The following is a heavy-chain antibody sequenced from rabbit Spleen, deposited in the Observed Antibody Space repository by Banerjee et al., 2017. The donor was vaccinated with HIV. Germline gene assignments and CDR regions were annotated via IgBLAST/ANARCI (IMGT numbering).Heavy chain of an antibody. CDR1: RFPFSNKAV. J-gene: IGHJ4*01. D-gene: IGHD1-1*01. V-gene: IGHV1S45*01. CDR2: INAVTGKA. CDR3: ARDLDGVIGRNFGW. Sequence: QEQLVESRGGLVKPGGSLKLSCTASRFPFSNKAVMCWVRQAPGKGLQWIACINAVTGKAVYATWAKGRFTFSKTSSTTVTLQMTSLTAADTATYFCARDLDGVIGRNFGWWGPGTLVTVS.